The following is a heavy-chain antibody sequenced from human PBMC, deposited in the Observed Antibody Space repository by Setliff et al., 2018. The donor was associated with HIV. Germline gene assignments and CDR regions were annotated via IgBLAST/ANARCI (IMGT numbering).Heavy chain of an antibody. V-gene: IGHV1-69*13. CDR3: ARDFGGYCSSMSCPGLFDP. J-gene: IGHJ5*02. CDR1: GGTFSDYG. CDR2: IIPIFGTA. Sequence: SVKVSCKASGGTFSDYGISWVRQAPGQGLEWMGGIIPIFGTANYAQKFQGRVTITADESTSTAYMELSSQRSEDTAVYYSARDFGGYCSSMSCPGLFDPWGQGTLVTVSS. D-gene: IGHD2-2*01.